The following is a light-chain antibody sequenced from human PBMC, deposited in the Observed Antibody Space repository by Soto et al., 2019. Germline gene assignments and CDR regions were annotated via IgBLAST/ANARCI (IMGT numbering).Light chain of an antibody. CDR3: SSFASSNTWV. CDR2: EVT. V-gene: IGLV2-8*01. Sequence: QSVLTQPPSASGSPGQSVTISCTGTSSDVCADNYVSWYQQHAGKAPKLVIYEVTKRPSGVPDRFSGSKSANTASLTVSGLQAEDEADYYCSSFASSNTWVFGGGTKLTVL. CDR1: SSDVCADNY. J-gene: IGLJ3*02.